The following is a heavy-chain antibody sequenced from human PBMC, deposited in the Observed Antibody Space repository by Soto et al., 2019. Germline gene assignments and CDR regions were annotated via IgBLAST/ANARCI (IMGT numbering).Heavy chain of an antibody. CDR1: GYTFTRYG. J-gene: IGHJ4*02. Sequence: ASVKVSCKASGYTFTRYGISRVRQAPGQRLERMGWISAYNGNTNYAQKLQGRVAMTTDTSTSTAYMELRSLRSDDTAVYYCARAFIAVAGTGFWYFDYWGQGTLVTVSS. CDR3: ARAFIAVAGTGFWYFDY. V-gene: IGHV1-18*01. D-gene: IGHD6-19*01. CDR2: ISAYNGNT.